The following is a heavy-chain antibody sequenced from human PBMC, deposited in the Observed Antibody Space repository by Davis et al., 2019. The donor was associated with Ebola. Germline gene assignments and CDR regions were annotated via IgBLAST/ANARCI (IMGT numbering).Heavy chain of an antibody. J-gene: IGHJ4*02. D-gene: IGHD6-25*01. CDR3: ARAAAFAY. V-gene: IGHV7-4-1*02. Sequence: ASVKVSCKASGYTFTDYGISWLRQAPGQGLEWMGWINTNTGDPTYAQGFTGRFVFSLDTSVSTAYLQISSLEAEDTSVYYCARAAAFAYWGQGTLVTVSS. CDR2: INTNTGDP. CDR1: GYTFTDYG.